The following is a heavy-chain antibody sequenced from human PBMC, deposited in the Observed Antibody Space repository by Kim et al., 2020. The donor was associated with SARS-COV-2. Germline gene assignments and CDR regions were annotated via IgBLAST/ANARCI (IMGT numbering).Heavy chain of an antibody. Sequence: SETLSLTCTVSGGSISSGGYYWSWIRQHPGKGLEWIGYIYYSGSTYYNPSLKSRVTISVDTSKNQFSLKLSSVTAADTAVYYCARLTAAAGSPPRYYFDYWGQGTLVTVSS. D-gene: IGHD6-13*01. CDR3: ARLTAAAGSPPRYYFDY. CDR2: IYYSGST. J-gene: IGHJ4*02. V-gene: IGHV4-31*03. CDR1: GGSISSGGYY.